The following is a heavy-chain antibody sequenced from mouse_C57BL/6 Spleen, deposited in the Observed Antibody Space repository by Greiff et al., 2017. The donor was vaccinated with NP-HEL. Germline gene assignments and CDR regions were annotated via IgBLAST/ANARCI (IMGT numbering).Heavy chain of an antibody. Sequence: EVQLQQSGPELVKPGASVKISCKASGYSFTGYYMNWVKQSPEKSLEWIGEINPSTGGTTYNQKFKAKATLTVDKSSSTAYMQLKSLTSEDSAVYYCARRVVYYDYFAYWGQGTLVTVSA. CDR3: ARRVVYYDYFAY. D-gene: IGHD2-4*01. CDR1: GYSFTGYY. CDR2: INPSTGGT. V-gene: IGHV1-42*01. J-gene: IGHJ3*01.